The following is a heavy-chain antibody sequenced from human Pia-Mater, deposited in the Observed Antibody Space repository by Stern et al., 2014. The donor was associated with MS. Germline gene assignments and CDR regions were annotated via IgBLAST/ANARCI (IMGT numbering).Heavy chain of an antibody. CDR1: GYTFTSYA. CDR3: ARDPFNY. V-gene: IGHV1-3*01. Sequence: QDQLVQSWAEVKKPGASVKVSCKASGYTFTSYAIHWVRQAPGQRPEWMGWINGGNGNTAYSQKFQERVIITRDTSATTVSMELASLTFEDTAMYFCARDPFNYWGQGTLVTVSS. J-gene: IGHJ4*02. CDR2: INGGNGNT.